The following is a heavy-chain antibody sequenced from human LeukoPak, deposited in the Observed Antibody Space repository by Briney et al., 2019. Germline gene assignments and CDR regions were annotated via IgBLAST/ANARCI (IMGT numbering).Heavy chain of an antibody. CDR2: INPRSGKT. CDR1: GYTFTSYE. Sequence: ASVKVSCKASGYTFTSYEINWVRRATEQALEWMGYINPRSGKTGYAQTFQGRITMTMNTSISTAYMELSSLTSGDSAVYYCTRDVLLYFGESSGFDPWGQGTLVTVSS. J-gene: IGHJ5*02. D-gene: IGHD3-10*01. V-gene: IGHV1-8*01. CDR3: TRDVLLYFGESSGFDP.